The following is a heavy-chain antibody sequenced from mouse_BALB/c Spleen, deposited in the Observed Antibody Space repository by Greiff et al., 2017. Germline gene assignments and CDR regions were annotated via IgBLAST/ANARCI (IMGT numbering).Heavy chain of an antibody. Sequence: EVQRVESGAELVKPGASVKLSCTASGFNIKDTYMHWVKQRPEQGLEWIGRIDPANGNTKYDPKFQGKATITADTSSNTAYLQLSSLTSEDTAVYYCAQTTVVGGYWGQGTTLTVSS. CDR1: GFNIKDTY. D-gene: IGHD1-1*01. CDR3: AQTTVVGGY. CDR2: IDPANGNT. J-gene: IGHJ2*01. V-gene: IGHV14-3*02.